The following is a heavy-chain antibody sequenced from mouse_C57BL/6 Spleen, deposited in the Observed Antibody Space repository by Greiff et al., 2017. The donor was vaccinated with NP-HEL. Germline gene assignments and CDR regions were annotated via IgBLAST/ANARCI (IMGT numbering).Heavy chain of an antibody. CDR3: ATYSNYENYYAMDY. Sequence: EVTLVESGGGLVKPGGSLKLSCAASGFTFSDYGMHWVRQAPETGLELVAYLRSGSSTIYYADTVKGRFTISRDNAKNTLFLQMTSLRSEDTAMYYCATYSNYENYYAMDYWGQGTSVTVSS. D-gene: IGHD2-5*01. V-gene: IGHV5-17*01. CDR1: GFTFSDYG. J-gene: IGHJ4*01. CDR2: LRSGSSTI.